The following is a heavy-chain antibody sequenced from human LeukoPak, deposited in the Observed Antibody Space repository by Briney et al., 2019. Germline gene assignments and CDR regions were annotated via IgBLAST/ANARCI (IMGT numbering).Heavy chain of an antibody. CDR2: INHSGST. Sequence: PSETLSLTCAVYGGSFSGYYWSWIRQPPGKGLEWIGEINHSGSTNYNPSLKSRVTISVDTSKNQFSLKLSSVTAADTAVYYCARDTLGSSPRPDYFDYWGQGTLVTVSS. D-gene: IGHD6-6*01. J-gene: IGHJ4*02. CDR1: GGSFSGYY. V-gene: IGHV4-34*01. CDR3: ARDTLGSSPRPDYFDY.